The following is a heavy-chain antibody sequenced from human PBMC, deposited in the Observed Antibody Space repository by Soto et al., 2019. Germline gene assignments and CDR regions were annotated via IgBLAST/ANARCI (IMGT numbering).Heavy chain of an antibody. CDR3: ARDYGDY. CDR2: ISYDGSNK. D-gene: IGHD4-17*01. Sequence: QVQLVESGGGVVQPGRSLRLSCAASGFTFSSYAMHWLRQAPGKGLEWVAVISYDGSNKYYADSVKGRFTISRDNSKNTLYLQMNSLRAEDTAVYYCARDYGDYWGQGTLVTVSS. V-gene: IGHV3-30-3*01. J-gene: IGHJ4*02. CDR1: GFTFSSYA.